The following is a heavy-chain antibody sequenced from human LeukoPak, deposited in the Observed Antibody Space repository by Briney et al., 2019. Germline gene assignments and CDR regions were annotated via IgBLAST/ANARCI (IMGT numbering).Heavy chain of an antibody. Sequence: GGSLRLSCAASGFTFSSYWMNWVRQAPGKGLVWVSRIASDGSSTTYADSVKGRFSISRDNAKNTLYLQMNSLRVEDTAVYYCARYSSGYHLGYWGQGTLVTVSS. D-gene: IGHD3-22*01. J-gene: IGHJ4*02. CDR2: IASDGSST. V-gene: IGHV3-74*01. CDR1: GFTFSSYW. CDR3: ARYSSGYHLGY.